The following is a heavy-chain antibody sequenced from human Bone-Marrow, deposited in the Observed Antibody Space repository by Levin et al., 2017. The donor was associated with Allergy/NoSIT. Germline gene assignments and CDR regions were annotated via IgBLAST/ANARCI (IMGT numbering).Heavy chain of an antibody. CDR3: ARDYRGYTYGIIDC. J-gene: IGHJ4*02. D-gene: IGHD5-18*01. CDR2: IYASGSP. V-gene: IGHV4-61*02. CDR1: GGSISRGSYY. Sequence: SETLSLTCTVSGGSISRGSYYWSWIRQPAGKGLEWIGRIYASGSPNYNPSLKSRVTISADVSKNQFSLKLSSVTAADTAVYYCARDYRGYTYGIIDCWGQGTLVTVSS.